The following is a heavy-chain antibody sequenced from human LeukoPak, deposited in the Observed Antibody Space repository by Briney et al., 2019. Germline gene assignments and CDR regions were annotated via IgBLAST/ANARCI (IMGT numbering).Heavy chain of an antibody. Sequence: ASVKVSCKASGYTFTSYDINWVRQATGQGLEWMGWMNPNSGNTGYAQKFQGRVTITRNTSISTAYMELSSLRSEDTAAYYCARGLANYYDSSGYYDYWGQGTLVTVSS. CDR3: ARGLANYYDSSGYYDY. J-gene: IGHJ4*02. CDR2: MNPNSGNT. V-gene: IGHV1-8*03. CDR1: GYTFTSYD. D-gene: IGHD3-22*01.